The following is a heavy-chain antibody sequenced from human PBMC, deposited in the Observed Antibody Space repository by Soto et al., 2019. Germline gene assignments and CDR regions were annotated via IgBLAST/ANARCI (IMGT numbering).Heavy chain of an antibody. J-gene: IGHJ3*02. D-gene: IGHD4-17*01. Sequence: EVQLVESGGGLVKPGGSLRLSCAASGFTFSSYSMNWVRQAPGKGLEWVSSISSSSSYIYYADSVKGRFTISRDNAKNSLYLQMNSLRAEDTAVYYCARGSNYGDYRDAFDIWGQGTMVTVSS. V-gene: IGHV3-21*01. CDR3: ARGSNYGDYRDAFDI. CDR2: ISSSSSYI. CDR1: GFTFSSYS.